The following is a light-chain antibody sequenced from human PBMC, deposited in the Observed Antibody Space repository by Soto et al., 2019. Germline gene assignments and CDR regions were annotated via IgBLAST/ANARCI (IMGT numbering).Light chain of an antibody. CDR1: QSVRSN. CDR2: GAS. CDR3: QQYNDWPLT. V-gene: IGKV3-15*01. Sequence: DIVMRQSPATLSVSPGERATLSCRACQSVRSNLAWYQQKPGQAPRLLIYGASTRATGIPARFSGSGSGTEFTLTISGLQSEDFAVYYCQQYNDWPLTFGGGTKVDIK. J-gene: IGKJ4*01.